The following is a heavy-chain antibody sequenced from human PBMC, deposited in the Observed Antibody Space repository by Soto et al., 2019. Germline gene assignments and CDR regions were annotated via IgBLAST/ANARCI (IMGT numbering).Heavy chain of an antibody. D-gene: IGHD2-8*01. J-gene: IGHJ6*01. CDR3: ARAPYXGXXXYYYXAXD. Sequence: QVQLVESGGGLVKPGGSLRLSCAASGLTFSDHYMTWIRQAPGKGLEWISYISSSAGTIYYADSVKGRFTISRDNAKNSXXXXXXXXXXXXXXXXXXARAPYXGXXXYYYXAXD. CDR1: GLTFSDHY. V-gene: IGHV3-11*01. CDR2: ISSSAGTI.